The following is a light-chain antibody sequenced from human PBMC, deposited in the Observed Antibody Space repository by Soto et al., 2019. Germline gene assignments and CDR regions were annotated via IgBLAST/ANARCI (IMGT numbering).Light chain of an antibody. CDR2: DAS. J-gene: IGKJ2*01. CDR3: QQSDSTPYT. CDR1: QTISTY. Sequence: DIQMTQSPSSLSASVGDRVTITCRASQTISTYLNWYQQKPGKDPRLLIYDASSLLSGVPSRFSGSGSGAAFTLTIASLQPEDFSTYYCQQSDSTPYTFGQGTKVEI. V-gene: IGKV1-39*01.